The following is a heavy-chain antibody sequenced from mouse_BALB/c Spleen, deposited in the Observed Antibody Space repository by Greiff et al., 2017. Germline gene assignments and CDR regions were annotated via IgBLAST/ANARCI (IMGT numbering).Heavy chain of an antibody. CDR1: GYSFTGYF. D-gene: IGHD1-1*01. CDR3: ARSAYYYGSSYGWYFDV. Sequence: EVQLQESGPELVKPGASVKISCKASGYSFTGYFMNWVMQSHGKSLEWIGRINPYNGDTFYNQKFKGKATLTVDKSSSTAHMELRSLASEDSAVYYCARSAYYYGSSYGWYFDVWGAGTTVTVSS. CDR2: INPYNGDT. J-gene: IGHJ1*01. V-gene: IGHV1-20*02.